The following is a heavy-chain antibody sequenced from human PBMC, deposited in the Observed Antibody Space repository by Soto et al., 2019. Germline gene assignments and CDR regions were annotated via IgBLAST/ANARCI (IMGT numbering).Heavy chain of an antibody. J-gene: IGHJ6*02. Sequence: KTSETLSLTCTVSGGSISSGGYYWSWIRQHPGKGLEWIGYIYYSGSTYYNPSLKSRVTISVDTSKNQFSLKLSSVTAADTAVYYCARDRITMVRGVIRGYYYYGMDVWGQGTTVTVSS. V-gene: IGHV4-31*03. CDR1: GGSISSGGYY. CDR2: IYYSGST. D-gene: IGHD3-10*01. CDR3: ARDRITMVRGVIRGYYYYGMDV.